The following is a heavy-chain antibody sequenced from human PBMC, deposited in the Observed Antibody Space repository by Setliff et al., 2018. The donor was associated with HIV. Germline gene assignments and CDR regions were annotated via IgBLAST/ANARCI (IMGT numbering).Heavy chain of an antibody. CDR3: VRMEATRPPRGLDY. CDR1: GGLVSRSSYY. V-gene: IGHV4-39*01. Sequence: SETLSLTCTVSGGLVSRSSYYWGWIRQPRGKRLEWIGTIYYNGDTQYNPSFKSRVIMSVDTSKNQFSLRLISVTAADTAVYYCVRMEATRPPRGLDYWGPGTLVTVSS. D-gene: IGHD6-6*01. J-gene: IGHJ4*02. CDR2: IYYNGDT.